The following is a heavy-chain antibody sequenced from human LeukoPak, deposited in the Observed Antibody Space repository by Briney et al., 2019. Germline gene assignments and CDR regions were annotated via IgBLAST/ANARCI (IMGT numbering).Heavy chain of an antibody. CDR2: INHSGST. J-gene: IGHJ4*02. V-gene: IGHV4-34*01. CDR3: ARGGVYYDSSGYYDRKSFDY. CDR1: GGSFSGYY. Sequence: PSETLSLTCAVYGGSFSGYYWSWIRQPPGKGLEWIGEINHSGSTNYNPSLKSRVTISVDTSKNQFSLKLSSVTAADTAVYYCARGGVYYDSSGYYDRKSFDYWGQGTLVTVSS. D-gene: IGHD3-22*01.